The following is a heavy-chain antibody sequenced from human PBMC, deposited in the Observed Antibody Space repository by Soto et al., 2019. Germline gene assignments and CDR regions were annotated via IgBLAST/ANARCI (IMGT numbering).Heavy chain of an antibody. CDR1: GDSVSSKAAA. CDR3: ARALPGSYDY. Sequence: SQTLSLTCALSGDSVSSKAAAWHWIRQSPSRGFEWLGRTYYRSKWSTDSAVSVKGRITPRPDTSKNXLSLQLNSVTPEDTAIYYCARALPGSYDYGGQGTLVTVSS. CDR2: TYYRSKWST. D-gene: IGHD1-26*01. J-gene: IGHJ4*02. V-gene: IGHV6-1*01.